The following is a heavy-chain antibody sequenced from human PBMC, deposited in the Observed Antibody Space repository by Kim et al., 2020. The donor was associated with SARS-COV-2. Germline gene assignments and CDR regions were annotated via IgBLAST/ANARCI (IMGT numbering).Heavy chain of an antibody. CDR3: ARTGSGRDSSGWYNWFDP. Sequence: GESLKISCKGSGYSFTSYWIGWVRQMPGKGLEWMGIIYPGDSDTRYSPSFQGQVTISADKSISTAYLQWSSLNASDTAMYYCARTGSGRDSSGWYNWFDPWGQGTLLAVSS. J-gene: IGHJ5*02. CDR2: IYPGDSDT. D-gene: IGHD6-19*01. CDR1: GYSFTSYW. V-gene: IGHV5-51*01.